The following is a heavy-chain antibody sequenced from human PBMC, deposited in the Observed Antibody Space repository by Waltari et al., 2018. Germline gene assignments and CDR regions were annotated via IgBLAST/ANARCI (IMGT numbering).Heavy chain of an antibody. CDR1: GFTFSSYW. CDR2: IKQDGSEK. CDR3: ARGGSGS. J-gene: IGHJ4*02. V-gene: IGHV3-7*01. Sequence: EVQLVESGGGLVQPGGSLRLSCAAYGFTFSSYWMSWVRQAPGNGLECVANIKQDGSEKYYVDSVKGRFTISRDNAKNALYLQMNSLRAEDTAVYYCARGGSGSWGQGTLVTVSS. D-gene: IGHD3-10*01.